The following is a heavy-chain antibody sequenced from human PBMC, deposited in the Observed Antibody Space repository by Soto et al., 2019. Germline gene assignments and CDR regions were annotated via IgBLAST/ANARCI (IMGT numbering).Heavy chain of an antibody. V-gene: IGHV4-61*01. CDR2: VYGIQTT. Sequence: PSETLSLTCTVSGDSVSRGPHYWSWIRQPPGRRLEWLGYVYGIQTTNTNPSLKNRVTISKDPYNNQFSLRLASVTAADTAVYYCERRNNLGLVDYWGRGARVTVSS. CDR1: GDSVSRGPHY. CDR3: ERRNNLGLVDY. D-gene: IGHD1-1*01. J-gene: IGHJ4*02.